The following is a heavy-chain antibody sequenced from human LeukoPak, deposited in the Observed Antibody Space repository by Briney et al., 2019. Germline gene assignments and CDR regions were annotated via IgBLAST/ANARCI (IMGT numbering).Heavy chain of an antibody. D-gene: IGHD2-2*01. V-gene: IGHV3-11*03. Sequence: GGSLRLSCAASGFTFSDYYMSWIRRAPGKGLEWVSYISSSSSYTNYADSVKGRFTISRDNAKNSLYLQMNSLRAEDTAVYYCARKTAAAHFDYWGQGTLATVSS. CDR1: GFTFSDYY. CDR2: ISSSSSYT. J-gene: IGHJ4*02. CDR3: ARKTAAAHFDY.